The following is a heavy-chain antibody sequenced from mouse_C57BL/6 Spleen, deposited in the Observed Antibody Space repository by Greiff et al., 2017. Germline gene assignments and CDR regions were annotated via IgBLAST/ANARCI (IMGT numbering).Heavy chain of an antibody. Sequence: QVQLQQSGAELVRPGTSVKVSCKASGYAFTNYLIEWVKQRPGQGLEWIGVINPGSGGTNYNEKFKGKATLTADKSSSTAYMQRSSLTSEDSAVYFCARWLPLYWYFDVWGTGTTVTVSS. CDR1: GYAFTNYL. CDR2: INPGSGGT. J-gene: IGHJ1*03. V-gene: IGHV1-54*01. CDR3: ARWLPLYWYFDV. D-gene: IGHD2-2*01.